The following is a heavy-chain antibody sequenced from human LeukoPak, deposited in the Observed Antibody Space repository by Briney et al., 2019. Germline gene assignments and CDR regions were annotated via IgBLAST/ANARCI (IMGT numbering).Heavy chain of an antibody. J-gene: IGHJ4*02. Sequence: GGSLRLSCAASGFTFSSYAMSWVRQAPGKGLEWVSAISGTGGNTYYADSVKGRFTISRDNAKNSLYLQMNSLRAEDTAVYYCARVYYDSSGYTHFDYWGQGTLVTVSS. V-gene: IGHV3-23*01. CDR3: ARVYYDSSGYTHFDY. CDR1: GFTFSSYA. D-gene: IGHD3-22*01. CDR2: ISGTGGNT.